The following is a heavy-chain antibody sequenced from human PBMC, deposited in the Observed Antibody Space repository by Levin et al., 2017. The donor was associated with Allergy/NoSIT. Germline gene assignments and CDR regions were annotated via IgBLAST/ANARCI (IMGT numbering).Heavy chain of an antibody. D-gene: IGHD2-21*02. J-gene: IGHJ4*02. V-gene: IGHV3-7*01. CDR2: IKQDGSEK. Sequence: PSETLSLTCAASGFIFSNSWMTWVRQAPGKGLEWVANIKQDGSEKSYVDSVKGRFTISRDNAKNSLYLQMNSLRAEDSAVYFCARLDARCGGDCFLFDYWGQGTLVTVSS. CDR1: GFIFSNSW. CDR3: ARLDARCGGDCFLFDY.